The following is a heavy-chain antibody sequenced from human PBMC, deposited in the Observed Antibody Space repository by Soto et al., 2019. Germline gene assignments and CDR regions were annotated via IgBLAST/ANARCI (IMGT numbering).Heavy chain of an antibody. J-gene: IGHJ3*02. CDR1: GFTVSSNY. V-gene: IGHV3-53*01. CDR3: ARAHSSSWRPGAFDI. D-gene: IGHD6-13*01. CDR2: IYSGGST. Sequence: GGSLRLSCAASGFTVSSNYMGWVRQAPGKGLEWVSVIYSGGSTYYADSVKGRFTISRDNSKNTLYLQMNSLRAEDTAVYYCARAHSSSWRPGAFDIWGQGTMVTVSS.